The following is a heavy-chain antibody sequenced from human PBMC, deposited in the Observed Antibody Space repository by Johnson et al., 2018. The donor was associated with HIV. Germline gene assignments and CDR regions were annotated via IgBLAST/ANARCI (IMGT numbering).Heavy chain of an antibody. D-gene: IGHD2-8*02. Sequence: VQLVESGGGVVQPGRSLRLSCAASEFTFSNYAMHWVRQAPGKGLEWVSYISSSGTTIYYADSVKGRFTISRDNAKNSLYLQMNSLRAEDTALYYCSRAIEVVVYAIRGRAFDIWGQGTMVTVSS. CDR3: SRAIEVVVYAIRGRAFDI. V-gene: IGHV3-48*03. CDR2: ISSSGTTI. CDR1: EFTFSNYA. J-gene: IGHJ3*02.